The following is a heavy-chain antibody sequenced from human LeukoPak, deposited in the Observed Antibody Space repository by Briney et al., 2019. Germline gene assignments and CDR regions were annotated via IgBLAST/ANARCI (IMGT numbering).Heavy chain of an antibody. CDR2: IYSGGTT. Sequence: GGSLRLSCAASGFTVSSNYMSWVRQAPGKGLERVSVIYSGGTTYYADSVKGRFTISRDNSKNTLFLQMNSLIVEDTAVYYCAKGGGIHVSFDYWGQGTLVTVSS. CDR3: AKGGGIHVSFDY. V-gene: IGHV3-66*01. J-gene: IGHJ4*02. CDR1: GFTVSSNY. D-gene: IGHD3-16*01.